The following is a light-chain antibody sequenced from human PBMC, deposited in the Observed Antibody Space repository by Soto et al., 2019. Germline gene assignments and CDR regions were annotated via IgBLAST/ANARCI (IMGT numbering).Light chain of an antibody. CDR3: QQYNNWPFT. J-gene: IGKJ2*01. CDR2: GAS. Sequence: EIVMTQSPATLSVSPGERATLSCRASQSVSSNLAWYQQKPGQAPRLLIFGASTRVTGLPARFSGSGSGTEFTLTISSLQSEDFPVYYCQQYNNWPFTFGQGTKLEIK. V-gene: IGKV3-15*01. CDR1: QSVSSN.